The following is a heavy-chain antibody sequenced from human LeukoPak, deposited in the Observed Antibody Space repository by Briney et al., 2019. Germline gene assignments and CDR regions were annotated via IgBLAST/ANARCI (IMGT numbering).Heavy chain of an antibody. D-gene: IGHD1/OR15-1a*01. V-gene: IGHV3-23*01. CDR3: AKDFEFKWQQPSDH. Sequence: AGGSLRLSCAVSGFSFSNYAMSWVRQFPGKGLEWVSGISGTGGNTYYADSVKGRFTISRDNSKNMLYLQMNTLTAEDTAIYFCAKDFEFKWQQPSDHWGQGTPVTVSS. CDR1: GFSFSNYA. CDR2: ISGTGGNT. J-gene: IGHJ4*02.